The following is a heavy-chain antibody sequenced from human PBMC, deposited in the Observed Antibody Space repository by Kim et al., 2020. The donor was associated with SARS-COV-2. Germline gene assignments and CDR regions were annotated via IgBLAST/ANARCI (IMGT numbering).Heavy chain of an antibody. V-gene: IGHV3-23*01. Sequence: SADSVKGRFTISRDNSKNTLYLQMNSLRAEDTAVYYCAKCRTAMVPAIDYWGQGTLVTVSS. CDR3: AKCRTAMVPAIDY. D-gene: IGHD5-18*01. J-gene: IGHJ4*02.